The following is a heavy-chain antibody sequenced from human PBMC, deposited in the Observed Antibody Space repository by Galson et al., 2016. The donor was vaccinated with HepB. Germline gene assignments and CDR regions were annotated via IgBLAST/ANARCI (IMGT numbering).Heavy chain of an antibody. CDR2: VKRRTDGGTT. V-gene: IGHV3-15*01. CDR3: TTGSHGDYIRYSGYFDL. D-gene: IGHD4-17*01. CDR1: GFTFSNAC. J-gene: IGHJ2*01. Sequence: SLRLSCAASGFTFSNACMTWVRQAPGKGLEWVGHVKRRTDGGTTDYAAPVKGRFSVPRADSKNTLYLQMNSLKTEDTAVYFSTTGSHGDYIRYSGYFDLWGRGTLVTVSS.